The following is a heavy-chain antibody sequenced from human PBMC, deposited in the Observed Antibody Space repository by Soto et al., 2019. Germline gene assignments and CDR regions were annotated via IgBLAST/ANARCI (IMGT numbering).Heavy chain of an antibody. CDR3: AREDYGGNPMDY. Sequence: SETLSLTCTVSDGSISSGDYYWSWIRQPPGKGLEWIGYIYYSGSTYYNPSLKSRVTISVDTSKNQFSMKLSSVTAADTAVYYCAREDYGGNPMDYWGQGTLVTVSS. D-gene: IGHD4-17*01. V-gene: IGHV4-30-4*08. CDR1: DGSISSGDYY. J-gene: IGHJ4*02. CDR2: IYYSGST.